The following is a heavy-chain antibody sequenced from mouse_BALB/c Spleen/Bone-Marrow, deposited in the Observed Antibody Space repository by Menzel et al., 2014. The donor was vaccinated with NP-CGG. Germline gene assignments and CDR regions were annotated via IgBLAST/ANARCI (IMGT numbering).Heavy chain of an antibody. D-gene: IGHD2-10*02. V-gene: IGHV7-1*02. CDR1: GFTFSDFY. CDR3: ARDVGYGNYFVY. J-gene: IGHJ3*01. Sequence: EVKVVESGGGLVQPGDSLILSCATSGFTFSDFYMEWVRRPPGKRLEWIAASRNKAKYYTTEYSASVKGRFIVSRDTSQSVLYPQMNALRAEDTAIYYCARDVGYGNYFVYWGQGTLVTVSA. CDR2: SRNKAKYYTT.